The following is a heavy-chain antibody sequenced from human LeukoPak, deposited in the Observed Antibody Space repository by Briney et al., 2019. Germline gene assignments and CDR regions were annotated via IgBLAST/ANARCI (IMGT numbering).Heavy chain of an antibody. CDR2: IYYSGST. D-gene: IGHD6-19*01. J-gene: IGHJ3*02. V-gene: IGHV4-39*01. CDR3: ARLNSSGWYSGDAFDI. CDR1: GSSISSSSYY. Sequence: PSETLSLTCTVSGSSISSSSYYWGWIRQPPGKGLEWIGSIYYSGSTYYNPSLKSRVTISVDTSKNQFSLKLSSVTAADTAVYYCARLNSSGWYSGDAFDIWGQGTMVTVSS.